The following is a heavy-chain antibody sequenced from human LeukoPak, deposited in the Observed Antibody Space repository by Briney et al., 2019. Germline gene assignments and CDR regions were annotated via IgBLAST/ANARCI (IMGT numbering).Heavy chain of an antibody. CDR2: IYYSGST. D-gene: IGHD6-6*01. CDR3: AREGSSPPFDY. V-gene: IGHV4-59*01. J-gene: IGHJ4*02. CDR1: GGSIRSDY. Sequence: PSETLSLTCTVSGGSIRSDYWSWSRHPPGKGLGRIGDIYYSGSTNYNPSLKSRVTISVDTSKNQFSLKLSSVTAADTAVYYCAREGSSPPFDYWGQGTLVTVSS.